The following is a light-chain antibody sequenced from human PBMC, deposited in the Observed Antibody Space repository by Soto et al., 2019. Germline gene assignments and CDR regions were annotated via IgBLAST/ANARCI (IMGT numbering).Light chain of an antibody. CDR3: QQFDTVPCT. Sequence: IQMTQSPSPLPASVGDRVTITCQESQDITNYLIWYQQKPGKAPKVLIYDASSLGTGVSSRFSGSGSGTHFTLTISSLQPEDIAAYYCQQFDTVPCTFGQGTKLEIK. CDR2: DAS. CDR1: QDITNY. V-gene: IGKV1-33*01. J-gene: IGKJ2*02.